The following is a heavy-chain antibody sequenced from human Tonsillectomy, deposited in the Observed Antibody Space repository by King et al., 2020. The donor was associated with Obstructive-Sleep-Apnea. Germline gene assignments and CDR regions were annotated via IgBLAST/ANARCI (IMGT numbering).Heavy chain of an antibody. CDR1: GGSISSGGYS. CDR3: ARMVDDSSFDY. CDR2: IYYSGST. J-gene: IGHJ4*02. Sequence: QLQESGPGLGKPSQTLSLTCAVSGGSISSGGYSWSWIRQPPGKGLEWIGYIYYSGSTYYNPSLKSRVTISVDTSKNQFSLKLSSVTAADTAVYYCARMVDDSSFDYWGQGTLVTVSS. D-gene: IGHD3-22*01. V-gene: IGHV4-30-4*07.